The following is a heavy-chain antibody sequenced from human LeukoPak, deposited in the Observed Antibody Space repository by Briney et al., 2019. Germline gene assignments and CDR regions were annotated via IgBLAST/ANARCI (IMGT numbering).Heavy chain of an antibody. CDR1: GGTFSSYA. J-gene: IGHJ4*02. CDR2: IIPILGTA. Sequence: SVKVSCKASGGTFSSYAISWVRQDPGQGLEWMGGIIPILGTANYAQKFQGRVTITADASTSTAYMALSSLRSEDTAVYYCARGAPRDYYGSGSYLADYWGQGTLVTVSS. V-gene: IGHV1-69*13. D-gene: IGHD3-10*01. CDR3: ARGAPRDYYGSGSYLADY.